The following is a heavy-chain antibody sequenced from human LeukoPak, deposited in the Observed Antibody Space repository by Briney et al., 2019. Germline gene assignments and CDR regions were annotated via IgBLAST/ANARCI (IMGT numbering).Heavy chain of an antibody. V-gene: IGHV4-59*08. J-gene: IGHJ4*02. D-gene: IGHD6-13*01. Sequence: PSETLSLTCTASGGSISTYYWSWIRRPPGKGLEWIGYIYYSGITNYNPSLESRATISVDTSKNQFSLKLNSVTAADTAVYYCAKRGSNTWSDFDYWGQGTLVTVSS. CDR3: AKRGSNTWSDFDY. CDR1: GGSISTYY. CDR2: IYYSGIT.